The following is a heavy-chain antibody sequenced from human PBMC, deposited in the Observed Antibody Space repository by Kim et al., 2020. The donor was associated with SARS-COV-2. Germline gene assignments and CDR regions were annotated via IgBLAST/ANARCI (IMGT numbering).Heavy chain of an antibody. Sequence: SETLSLTCIVSGGSISSSSHYWVWFRQPPGMGLEWIGSIYYSGYTYYNPSLKSRVTISVDTSKNQNHFSLKLSSVTATDTAVYYCGRQDFARGVAYWGQGTLVTVSS. J-gene: IGHJ4*02. CDR1: GGSISSSSHY. V-gene: IGHV4-39*01. D-gene: IGHD3-10*02. CDR3: GRQDFARGVAY. CDR2: IYYSGYT.